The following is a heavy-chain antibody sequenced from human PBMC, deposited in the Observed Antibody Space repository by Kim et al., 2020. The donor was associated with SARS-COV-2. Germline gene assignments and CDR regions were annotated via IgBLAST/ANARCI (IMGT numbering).Heavy chain of an antibody. Sequence: NPSRQGRGTISVDTSKNQFSLKLSSVTAADTAVYYCANGGNYCSGGSCFDYWGQGTLVTVSS. V-gene: IGHV4-34*01. CDR3: ANGGNYCSGGSCFDY. J-gene: IGHJ4*02. D-gene: IGHD2-15*01.